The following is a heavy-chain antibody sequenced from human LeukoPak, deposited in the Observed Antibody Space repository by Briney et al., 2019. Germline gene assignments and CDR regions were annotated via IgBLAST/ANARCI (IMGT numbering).Heavy chain of an antibody. CDR2: IYYSGST. Sequence: SETLSLTCTVSGGSISSHYWSWIRQPPGKGLEWIGYIYYSGSTNYNPSLKSRVTISVDTSKNQFSLKLSSVTAADTAVYYCARDQSYDHVWGSYRWFDPWGQGTLVTVSS. CDR3: ARDQSYDHVWGSYRWFDP. J-gene: IGHJ5*02. D-gene: IGHD3-16*02. V-gene: IGHV4-59*11. CDR1: GGSISSHY.